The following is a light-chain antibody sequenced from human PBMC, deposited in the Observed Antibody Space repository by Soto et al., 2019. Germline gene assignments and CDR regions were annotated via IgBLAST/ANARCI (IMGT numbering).Light chain of an antibody. CDR3: CSYADGSIYF. J-gene: IGLJ1*01. CDR1: SRDVGAYDY. V-gene: IGLV2-14*03. Sequence: QSALTQPASVSGSPGQSITISCTGTSRDVGAYDYVSWYLQYPDKAPQLLIYYVDHRPSGVSSRFSGSKSRNTASLTISGLQAEDEGDYYCCSYADGSIYFFGTGTKLTVL. CDR2: YVD.